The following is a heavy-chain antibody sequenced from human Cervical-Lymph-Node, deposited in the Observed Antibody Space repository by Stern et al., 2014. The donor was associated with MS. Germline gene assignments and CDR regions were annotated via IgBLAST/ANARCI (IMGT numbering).Heavy chain of an antibody. CDR2: ISYIGST. CDR1: GASISTVGYY. Sequence: VQLVQSGPGLVKPSQTLSLTCTVPGASISTVGYYWSWIRQHPGKGLEWIAYISYIGSTYYNPSLKSRVSISADTSKNQFSLNLTSVTAADTALYYCARSDRLWGSFDYWGQGTLVAVSS. J-gene: IGHJ4*02. V-gene: IGHV4-31*03. CDR3: ARSDRLWGSFDY. D-gene: IGHD3-16*01.